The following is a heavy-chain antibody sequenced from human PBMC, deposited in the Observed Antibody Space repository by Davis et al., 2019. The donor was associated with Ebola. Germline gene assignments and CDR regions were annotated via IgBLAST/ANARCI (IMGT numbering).Heavy chain of an antibody. V-gene: IGHV4-59*01. CDR1: GGSISSYY. D-gene: IGHD6-6*01. CDR2: IYYSGST. CDR3: ASGVAARWKYYFDY. Sequence: PSETLSLTCTVSGGSISSYYWSWIRQPPGKGLEWIGYIYYSGSTNYNPSLKSRVTISVDTSKNQFSLKLSSVTAADTAVYYCASGVAARWKYYFDYWGQGTLVTVSS. J-gene: IGHJ4*02.